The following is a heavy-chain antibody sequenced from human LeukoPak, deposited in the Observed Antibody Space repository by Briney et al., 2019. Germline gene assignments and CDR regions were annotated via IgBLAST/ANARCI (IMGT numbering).Heavy chain of an antibody. CDR1: GFTFSSSW. V-gene: IGHV3-21*01. Sequence: GGSLRLSCVASGFTFSSSWMNWVRQAPGKGLEWVSSISSSSSYIYYADSVKGRFTISRDNAKNSLYLQMNSLRAEDTAVYYCASTRWNRPLSFDYWGQGTLVTVSS. D-gene: IGHD1-1*01. CDR2: ISSSSSYI. CDR3: ASTRWNRPLSFDY. J-gene: IGHJ4*02.